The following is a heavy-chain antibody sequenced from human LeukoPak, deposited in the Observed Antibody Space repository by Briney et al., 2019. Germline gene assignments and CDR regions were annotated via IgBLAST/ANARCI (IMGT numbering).Heavy chain of an antibody. CDR2: IYPDESNI. J-gene: IGHJ4*02. V-gene: IGHV5-51*01. Sequence: AGESLKISCKGSGYSFPTYWIAWVRQMPGKGLEWMGIIYPDESNIRYSPSFQGQVIISADKSISTAYLQWSSLKASDTAMYYCARPPSRGYSSSFEYWGQGTLVTVSS. CDR3: ARPPSRGYSSSFEY. CDR1: GYSFPTYW. D-gene: IGHD2-2*03.